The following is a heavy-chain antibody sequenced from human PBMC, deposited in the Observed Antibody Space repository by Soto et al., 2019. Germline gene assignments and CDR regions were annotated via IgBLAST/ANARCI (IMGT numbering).Heavy chain of an antibody. CDR3: AREGLLWFGELLYQTSPGHFDY. J-gene: IGHJ4*02. D-gene: IGHD3-10*01. V-gene: IGHV3-7*01. CDR1: GFTFSSYW. Sequence: GGSLRLSCAASGFTFSSYWMSWVRQAPGKGLEWVANIKQDGSEKYYVDSVKGRFTISRDNAKNSLYLQMNSLRAEDTAVYYCAREGLLWFGELLYQTSPGHFDYWGQGTLVTVSS. CDR2: IKQDGSEK.